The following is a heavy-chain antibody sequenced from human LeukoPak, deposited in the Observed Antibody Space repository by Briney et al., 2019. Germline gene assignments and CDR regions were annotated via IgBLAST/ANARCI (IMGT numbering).Heavy chain of an antibody. CDR3: ARDYDAYCGGDCYSGTFDY. J-gene: IGHJ4*02. CDR2: INPNSGGT. D-gene: IGHD2-21*02. V-gene: IGHV1-2*02. Sequence: ASVKVSCKASGYTFTGYYMHWVRQAPGQGFEWMGWINPNSGGTNYAQKFQGRVTMTRDTSISTAYMELSRLRSDDTAVYYCARDYDAYCGGDCYSGTFDYWGQGTLVTVSS. CDR1: GYTFTGYY.